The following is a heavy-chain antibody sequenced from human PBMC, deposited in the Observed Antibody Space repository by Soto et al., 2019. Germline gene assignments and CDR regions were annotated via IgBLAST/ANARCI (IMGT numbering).Heavy chain of an antibody. V-gene: IGHV3-9*01. CDR3: AKGEASDYYYYYGMDV. CDR2: ISWNSGSI. CDR1: GFTFDDYA. D-gene: IGHD3-16*01. Sequence: EVQLVESGGGLVQPGRSLRLSCAASGFTFDDYAMHWVRQAPGKGLEWVSGISWNSGSIGYADSVKGRFTISRDNAKNSLYLQMNGLRAEDTALYYCAKGEASDYYYYYGMDVWGQGTTVTVSS. J-gene: IGHJ6*02.